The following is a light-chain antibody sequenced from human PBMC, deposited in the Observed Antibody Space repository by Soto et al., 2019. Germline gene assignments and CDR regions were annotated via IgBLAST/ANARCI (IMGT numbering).Light chain of an antibody. Sequence: QSVLTQPPSASGTPGQRVTISCSGSSSNIGSNSINWYQHLPGTAPKLLIYSNNQRPSGVPDRFSGSKSCTSAALAISGLQAEDGADHYCAVLDDSLNGFYAFGTGTKLTVL. CDR2: SNN. CDR1: SSNIGSNS. J-gene: IGLJ1*01. CDR3: AVLDDSLNGFYA. V-gene: IGLV1-44*01.